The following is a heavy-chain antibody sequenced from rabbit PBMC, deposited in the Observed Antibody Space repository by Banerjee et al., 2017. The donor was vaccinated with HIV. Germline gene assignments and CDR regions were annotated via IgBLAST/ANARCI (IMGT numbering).Heavy chain of an antibody. CDR1: GFTISSSCW. CDR2: IDGGRSDST. J-gene: IGHJ4*01. V-gene: IGHV1S40*01. Sequence: QSLEESGGDLVKPGASLTLTCTASGFTISSSCWMCWVRQAPGKGLEWIACIDGGRSDSTYYANWAKGRLTISKTSSNTVTLEMTSLTAADTATYFCARDLAGVIGWNFNLWGQGTLVTVS. D-gene: IGHD4-1*01. CDR3: ARDLAGVIGWNFNL.